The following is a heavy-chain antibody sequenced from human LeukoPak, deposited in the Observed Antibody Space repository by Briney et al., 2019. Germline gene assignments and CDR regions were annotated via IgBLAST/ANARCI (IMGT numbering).Heavy chain of an antibody. J-gene: IGHJ4*02. V-gene: IGHV3-23*01. CDR3: AKDPRSSYGYRGPFDY. CDR2: FSGSGGST. CDR1: GFTFSSYA. D-gene: IGHD5-18*01. Sequence: PGGSLRLSCAASGFTFSSYAMSWVRQAPGKGLEWVSGFSGSGGSTYYADSVKGRFTISRDNSKNTLYLQMNSLRAEDTAVYYCAKDPRSSYGYRGPFDYWGQGTLVTVSS.